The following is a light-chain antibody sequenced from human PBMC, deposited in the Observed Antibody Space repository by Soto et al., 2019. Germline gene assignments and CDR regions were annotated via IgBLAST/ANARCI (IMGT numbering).Light chain of an antibody. CDR1: ESVSDSQ. CDR3: QQYGSSRWT. CDR2: GVS. V-gene: IGKV3-20*01. Sequence: EIVFTQSPGTLSLSPGERATLSCRTSESVSDSQLAWYQQKPGQAPRLRIYGVSTRATGIADRFSGSGSGTDFTLTISRLEPADFALYYCQQYGSSRWTFGQGTKVDIK. J-gene: IGKJ1*01.